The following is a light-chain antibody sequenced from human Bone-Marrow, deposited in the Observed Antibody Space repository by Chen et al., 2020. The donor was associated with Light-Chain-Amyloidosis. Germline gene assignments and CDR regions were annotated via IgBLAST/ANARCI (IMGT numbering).Light chain of an antibody. V-gene: IGLV1-47*01. CDR1: SANIGSNY. CDR2: RNN. J-gene: IGLJ2*01. Sequence: QSVLTQPPSASGTPGQRVTIPCSGSSANIGSNYIYWYHPLPGTAPKLLIYRNNQRPSGVPDRFSGSKSGTSASLAISGLRSEDEADYYCAAWDDSLSVVFGGGTKLTVL. CDR3: AAWDDSLSVV.